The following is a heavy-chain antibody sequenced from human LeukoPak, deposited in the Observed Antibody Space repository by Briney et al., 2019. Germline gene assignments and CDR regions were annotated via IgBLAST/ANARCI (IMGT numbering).Heavy chain of an antibody. CDR1: GYSFTSYW. CDR2: IDPSDSYT. Sequence: GESLKISCKGSGYSFTSYWISWVREMPGKGLEWMGRIDPSDSYTNYSPSFQGHVTISADKSISTAYLQWSSLKASDTAMYYCAREGLAAAAWFDPWGQGTLVTVSS. CDR3: AREGLAAAAWFDP. J-gene: IGHJ5*02. V-gene: IGHV5-10-1*01. D-gene: IGHD6-13*01.